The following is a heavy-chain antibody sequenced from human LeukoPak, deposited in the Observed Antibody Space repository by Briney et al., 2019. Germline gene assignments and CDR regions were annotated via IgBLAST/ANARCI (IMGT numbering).Heavy chain of an antibody. J-gene: IGHJ5*02. V-gene: IGHV1-2*02. CDR3: ARDLPSGSYELSRFDP. Sequence: ASVKVSCKASGYTFTGYYMHWVRQAPGQGLEWMGWINPNSGGTNYAQKFQGRVTMTRDTSISTAYMELSRLRSDDTAVYYCARDLPSGSYELSRFDPWGQGTLVTVSS. CDR1: GYTFTGYY. CDR2: INPNSGGT. D-gene: IGHD1-26*01.